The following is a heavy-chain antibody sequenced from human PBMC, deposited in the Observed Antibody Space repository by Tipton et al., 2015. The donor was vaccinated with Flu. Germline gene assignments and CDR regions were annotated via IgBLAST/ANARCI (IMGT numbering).Heavy chain of an antibody. CDR2: TYYRSKWYN. V-gene: IGHV6-1*01. J-gene: IGHJ6*02. Sequence: PGLVKPSQTLSLTCAISGDSVSSNSAAWNWIRQSPSRGLEWLGRTYYRSKWYNDYAVSVKSRITINPDTSKNQFSLQLNSVTPEDTAVYYCARGTGYCSSTSCFHGMDVWGQGTTVTVSS. CDR3: ARGTGYCSSTSCFHGMDV. CDR1: GDSVSSNSAA. D-gene: IGHD2-2*01.